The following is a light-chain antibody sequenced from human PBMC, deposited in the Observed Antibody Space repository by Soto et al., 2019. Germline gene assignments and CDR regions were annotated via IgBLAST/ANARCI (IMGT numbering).Light chain of an antibody. J-gene: IGLJ2*01. CDR3: SSYAGSNNLV. CDR2: EVS. CDR1: SSDVGDSNY. Sequence: QSALTQPPSASGSPGQSVTISCTGTSSDVGDSNYVSWYQQHPGKAPKLMIYEVSHRPSGVPDRFSGSKSGNTASLTVSGLQAEDEADYYCSSYAGSNNLVFGGGTKLTVL. V-gene: IGLV2-8*01.